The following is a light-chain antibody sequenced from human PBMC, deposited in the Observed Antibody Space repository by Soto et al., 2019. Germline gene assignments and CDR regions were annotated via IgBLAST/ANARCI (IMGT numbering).Light chain of an antibody. CDR3: QAYDNSLGVSVL. V-gene: IGLV1-47*01. CDR1: SSNIGTNY. CDR2: SND. Sequence: QSVLTQSPSASGTPGQRVTISCSGTSSNIGTNYVYWYQQLPGTAPKVLIYSNDKRPSGVPDRFSGSKSGTSASLAISGLRSEDEADYYCQAYDNSLGVSVLFGGGTKVTVL. J-gene: IGLJ3*02.